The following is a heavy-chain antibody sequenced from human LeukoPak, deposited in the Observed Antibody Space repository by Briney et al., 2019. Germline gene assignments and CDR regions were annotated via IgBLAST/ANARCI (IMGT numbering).Heavy chain of an antibody. Sequence: GGSLRLSCVVSGFTFSNYAMNWVRQAPGKGLEWVSSISSSSNYKYYADSVKGRFTISRDNAKNSLYLQMNSLRAEDTAVYYCARVMSSGSPLDYWGQGTLVTVSS. D-gene: IGHD3-10*01. CDR1: GFTFSNYA. J-gene: IGHJ4*02. V-gene: IGHV3-21*01. CDR3: ARVMSSGSPLDY. CDR2: ISSSSNYK.